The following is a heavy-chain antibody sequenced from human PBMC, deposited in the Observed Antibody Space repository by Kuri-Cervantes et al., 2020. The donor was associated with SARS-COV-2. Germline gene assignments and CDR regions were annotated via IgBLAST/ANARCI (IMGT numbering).Heavy chain of an antibody. V-gene: IGHV4-34*01. CDR2: INHSGST. Sequence: ESLKISCAVYGGSFSGYYWSWIRQPPGKGLEWIGEINHSGSTNYNPSLKSRVTMSVDTSRNQFSLRLSSVTGADTAVYYCARHDGGYFDYWGQGTLVTVSS. J-gene: IGHJ4*02. CDR1: GGSFSGYY. CDR3: ARHDGGYFDY. D-gene: IGHD3-10*01.